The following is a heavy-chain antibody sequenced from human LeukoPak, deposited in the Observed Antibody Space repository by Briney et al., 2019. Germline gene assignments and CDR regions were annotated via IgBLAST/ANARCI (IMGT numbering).Heavy chain of an antibody. J-gene: IGHJ4*02. CDR2: IYYSGST. CDR1: GGSISSGDYY. CDR3: ARDRGDFYDSGSYDS. V-gene: IGHV4-30-4*01. Sequence: SQTLSLTCTVSGGSISSGDYYWSWIRQPPGKGLEWIGYIYYSGSTYYNPSLKSRVTISVDTSKNQFSLKLTSVTAADTAVYYCARDRGDFYDSGSYDSWGPGTLVTISS. D-gene: IGHD3-10*01.